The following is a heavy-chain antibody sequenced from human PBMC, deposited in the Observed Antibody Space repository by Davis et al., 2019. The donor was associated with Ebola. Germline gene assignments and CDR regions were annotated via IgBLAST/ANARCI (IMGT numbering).Heavy chain of an antibody. J-gene: IGHJ4*02. V-gene: IGHV4-4*02. Sequence: SETLSLTCAVSGGSISSGYWWSWVRQPPGKGLEWIGEIHHSDGTNYNPSLRSQVTISIDRSNNQFSLKLISVTAADTAVYFCTRNGAYALDYWGQGALVTVSS. CDR1: GGSISSGYW. CDR2: IHHSDGT. D-gene: IGHD4-17*01. CDR3: TRNGAYALDY.